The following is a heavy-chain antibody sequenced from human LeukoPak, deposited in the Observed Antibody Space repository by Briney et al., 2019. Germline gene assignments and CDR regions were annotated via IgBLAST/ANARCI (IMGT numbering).Heavy chain of an antibody. CDR1: GYSFTSYW. Sequence: GESLKISCKGSGYSFTSYWTGWVRQMPGKGLEWMGIVYPGDSDTRYSPSFQGQVTISADKSISTAYLQWSSLKASDTAMYYCARSSSWYWFDPWGQGTLVTVSS. D-gene: IGHD6-13*01. J-gene: IGHJ5*02. CDR3: ARSSSWYWFDP. CDR2: VYPGDSDT. V-gene: IGHV5-51*01.